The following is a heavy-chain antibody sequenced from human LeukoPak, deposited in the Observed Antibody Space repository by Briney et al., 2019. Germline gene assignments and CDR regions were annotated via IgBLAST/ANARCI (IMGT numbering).Heavy chain of an antibody. V-gene: IGHV3-23*01. D-gene: IGHD6-19*01. CDR1: GFTFSSYA. CDR2: ISCSGGST. CDR3: AKELAVAAAFDY. J-gene: IGHJ4*02. Sequence: QSGGPLRLSCAASGFTFSSYAMSGVRQAPGKGLEWVSAISCSGGSTYYADSVKGRFTISRDNSKNALYLQMNSLRAEDTAVYYCAKELAVAAAFDYWGQGTLVTVSS.